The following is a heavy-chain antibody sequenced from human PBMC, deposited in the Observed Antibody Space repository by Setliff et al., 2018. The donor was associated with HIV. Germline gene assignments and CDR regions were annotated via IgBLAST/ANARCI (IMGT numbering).Heavy chain of an antibody. CDR3: ARGPPGSSIGWYVGY. D-gene: IGHD6-19*01. V-gene: IGHV4-34*01. J-gene: IGHJ4*02. CDR2: VNHSGST. Sequence: SETLSLTCAVYGGSFSGFYWNWIRQPPGKGLEWIGEVNHSGSTNYNPSLKSRVTISVDTSKNQFSLRLSSVIAADTAVYYCARGPPGSSIGWYVGYWGQGTLVTVLL. CDR1: GGSFSGFY.